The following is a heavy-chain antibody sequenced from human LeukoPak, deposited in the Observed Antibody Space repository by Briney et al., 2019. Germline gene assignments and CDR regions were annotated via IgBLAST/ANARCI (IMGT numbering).Heavy chain of an antibody. D-gene: IGHD6-19*01. V-gene: IGHV3-21*01. Sequence: GGSLRLSCAASRFTFSSYGMHWVRQAPGKGLEWVSSITGGSRYIYYADSVKGRFTISRDNAKNSLYLQMNSLRAEDTAVYYCAKERNLEIAVAGTIFDYWGQGTLVTVSS. CDR2: ITGGSRYI. CDR3: AKERNLEIAVAGTIFDY. J-gene: IGHJ4*02. CDR1: RFTFSSYG.